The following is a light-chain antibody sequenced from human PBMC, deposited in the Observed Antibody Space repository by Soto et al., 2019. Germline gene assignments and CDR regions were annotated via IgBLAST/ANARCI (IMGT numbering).Light chain of an antibody. CDR2: QGT. V-gene: IGLV2-23*01. CDR3: SSYASSGTYV. J-gene: IGLJ1*01. CDR1: SNDVGSYDL. Sequence: QSALTQPASVSGSPGQSITISCTGTSNDVGSYDLVSWYQHHPGKAPKLVIYQGTKRPSGVSSRFSGSKSGNTASLTISGLQAEDEADYYCSSYASSGTYVFGTGTKVTVL.